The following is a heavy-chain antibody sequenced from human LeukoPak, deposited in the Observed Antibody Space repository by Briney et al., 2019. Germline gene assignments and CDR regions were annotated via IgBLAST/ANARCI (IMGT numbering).Heavy chain of an antibody. Sequence: PGTSLRLSCAASGFSFSSYDAHWVRQAPGKGLEWVALISNGADNKYYADSVKGRFTISRDNSKNTLYVQMDGLRAEDTAVYYCARGSYARSGSASDYWGQGTLVTVSS. CDR1: GFSFSSYD. D-gene: IGHD3-22*01. CDR3: ARGSYARSGSASDY. V-gene: IGHV3-30*04. CDR2: ISNGADNK. J-gene: IGHJ4*02.